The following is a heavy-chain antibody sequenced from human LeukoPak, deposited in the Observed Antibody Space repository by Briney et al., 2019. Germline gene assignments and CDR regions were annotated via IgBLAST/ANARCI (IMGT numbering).Heavy chain of an antibody. J-gene: IGHJ4*02. V-gene: IGHV1-46*01. Sequence: ASVKVSCKASGYTFTSYYMHWVRQAPGQGLEWVGIINPSGGSSNYAQKFRGRVTMTRDTPTSTVYMELSSLRSEDTAVYYCARVLCTGGSCYSFFDYWGQGTLVTVSS. CDR2: INPSGGSS. D-gene: IGHD2-15*01. CDR1: GYTFTSYY. CDR3: ARVLCTGGSCYSFFDY.